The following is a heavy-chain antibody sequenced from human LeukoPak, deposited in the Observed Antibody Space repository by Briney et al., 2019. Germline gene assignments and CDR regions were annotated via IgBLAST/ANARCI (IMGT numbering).Heavy chain of an antibody. CDR2: ITGGGGST. Sequence: PGGSLRLSCAASGFTFSSYAMSWVRQAPGKGLEWVSSITGGGGSTYYADSVKGRFTISRDNPKNTLYLQMNSLRAEDTAVYYCAKDRSGWYKDYWGQGTLVTVSS. D-gene: IGHD6-19*01. J-gene: IGHJ4*02. CDR3: AKDRSGWYKDY. CDR1: GFTFSSYA. V-gene: IGHV3-23*01.